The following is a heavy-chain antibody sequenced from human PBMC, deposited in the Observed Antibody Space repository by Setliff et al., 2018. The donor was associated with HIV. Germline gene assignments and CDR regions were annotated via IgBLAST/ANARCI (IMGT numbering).Heavy chain of an antibody. D-gene: IGHD3-3*01. Sequence: ASVKVSCKASGYTFTSYYMNWVRQAPGQGLEWMGIINPSGGSSTYAQKFQGRVAMTRDTSTSTVYMELSSLRSGDTAVYYCARDRVRITIFGANDASDIWGQGTMVTVSS. J-gene: IGHJ3*02. CDR1: GYTFTSYY. V-gene: IGHV1-46*01. CDR3: ARDRVRITIFGANDASDI. CDR2: INPSGGSS.